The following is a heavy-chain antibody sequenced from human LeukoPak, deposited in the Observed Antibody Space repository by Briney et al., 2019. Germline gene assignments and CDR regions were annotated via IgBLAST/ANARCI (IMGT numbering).Heavy chain of an antibody. J-gene: IGHJ6*02. D-gene: IGHD2-21*02. CDR3: ARPTYCGGDCYSSYYYGMDV. CDR2: INPSGGST. Sequence: ASVTVSCKASGYTFTSYYMHWVRQAPGQGLEWMGIINPSGGSTSYAQKFQGRVTITADESTSTAYMELSSLRSEDTAVYYCARPTYCGGDCYSSYYYGMDVWGQGTTVTVSS. CDR1: GYTFTSYY. V-gene: IGHV1-46*01.